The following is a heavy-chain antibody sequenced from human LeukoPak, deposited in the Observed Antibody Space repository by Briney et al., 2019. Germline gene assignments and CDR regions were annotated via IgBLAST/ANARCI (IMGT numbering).Heavy chain of an antibody. D-gene: IGHD3-22*01. CDR3: ARDRVVYYDSSGYFSDAFDI. CDR1: GFTFDDYG. CDR2: INWNGGST. Sequence: GGSLRLSCAASGFTFDDYGMSWVRQAPGKGLKWVSGINWNGGSTGYADSVKGRFTISRDNAKNSLFLQMNSLRAEDTAVYYCARDRVVYYDSSGYFSDAFDIWGQGTMVTVSS. J-gene: IGHJ3*02. V-gene: IGHV3-20*04.